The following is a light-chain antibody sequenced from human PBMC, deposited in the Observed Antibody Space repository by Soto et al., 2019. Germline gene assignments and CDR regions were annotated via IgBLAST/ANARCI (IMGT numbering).Light chain of an antibody. CDR3: SSFTGPTTLDV. V-gene: IGLV2-14*03. J-gene: IGLJ1*01. Sequence: QSALTQPASVCGSPGQSVTISCTGTSSDVGAYKYVSWYQKHPGKAPKLMIYGVSNRPSGVSNRFSGSKSGNTAFLTISVLQPEDEADYYCSSFTGPTTLDVFGTGTKVTVL. CDR1: SSDVGAYKY. CDR2: GVS.